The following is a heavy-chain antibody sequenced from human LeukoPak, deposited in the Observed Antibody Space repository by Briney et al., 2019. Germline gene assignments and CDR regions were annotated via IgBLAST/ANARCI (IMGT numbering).Heavy chain of an antibody. V-gene: IGHV3-30*18. CDR3: AKDGEEPLKYYFDY. CDR2: ISYDGSNK. Sequence: PGRSLRLSCAASGFTFSSYGMHWVRQAPGKALEWVAVISYDGSNKYYADSVKGRFTISRDNSKNTLYLQMNSLRAEDTAVYYCAKDGEEPLKYYFDYWGQGTLVTVSS. D-gene: IGHD1-14*01. J-gene: IGHJ4*02. CDR1: GFTFSSYG.